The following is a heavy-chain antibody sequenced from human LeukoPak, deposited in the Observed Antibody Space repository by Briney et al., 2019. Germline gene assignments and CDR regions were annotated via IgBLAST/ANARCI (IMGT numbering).Heavy chain of an antibody. Sequence: GGSLRLSCAASGFTFDDYAMHWVRQPPGKGLEWVSRISWNSGSIDYADSVKGRFTTSRDNAKNSLYLQMNSLRAEDTAVYYCARVVPAAISGWFDPWGQGTLVTVSS. CDR3: ARVVPAAISGWFDP. D-gene: IGHD2-2*01. CDR1: GFTFDDYA. V-gene: IGHV3-9*01. CDR2: ISWNSGSI. J-gene: IGHJ5*02.